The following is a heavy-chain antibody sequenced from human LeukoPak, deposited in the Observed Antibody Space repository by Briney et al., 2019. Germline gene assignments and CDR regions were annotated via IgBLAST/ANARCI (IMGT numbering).Heavy chain of an antibody. CDR2: ISAYNGNT. V-gene: IGHV1-18*01. D-gene: IGHD3-22*01. CDR1: GYTFTSYG. CDR3: ARTYYYDSSGYYGPLDYYYGMDV. Sequence: GASVKASCKASGYTFTSYGISWVRQAPGQGLEWMGWISAYNGNTNYAQKLQGRVTMTTDTSTSTAYMELRSLRSDDTAVYYCARTYYYDSSGYYGPLDYYYGMDVWGQGTTVTVSS. J-gene: IGHJ6*02.